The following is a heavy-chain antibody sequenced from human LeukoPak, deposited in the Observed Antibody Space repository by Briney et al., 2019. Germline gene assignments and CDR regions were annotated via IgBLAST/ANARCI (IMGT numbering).Heavy chain of an antibody. CDR3: XXXGDSSSVGWFDP. J-gene: IGHJ5*02. CDR2: MYHRGSP. D-gene: IGHD6-13*01. CDR1: GYSISNGYY. Sequence: SETLSLTCIVCGYSISNGYYWGWIRQPPGKGLEWIGSMYHRGSPYYNPSLKSRVTISVDTSKNQFSLKLSSVTAADTAGYYWXXXGDSSSVGWFDPWGQGTLVTVSS. V-gene: IGHV4-38-2*02.